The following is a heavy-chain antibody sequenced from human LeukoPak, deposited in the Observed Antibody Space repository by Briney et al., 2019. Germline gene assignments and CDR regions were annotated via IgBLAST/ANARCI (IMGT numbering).Heavy chain of an antibody. CDR1: GYTFTAYS. V-gene: IGHV1-2*02. CDR2: INPNSGGT. D-gene: IGHD3-10*01. J-gene: IGHJ4*02. Sequence: ASVKVSCKASGYTFTAYSMHWVRQAPGQGLEWMGWINPNSGGTNYAQKFQGRVTMTRDTSISTAFMELSRLRSDDTAVYYCARDLSYYGSGSYFFDYWGQGTLVTVSS. CDR3: ARDLSYYGSGSYFFDY.